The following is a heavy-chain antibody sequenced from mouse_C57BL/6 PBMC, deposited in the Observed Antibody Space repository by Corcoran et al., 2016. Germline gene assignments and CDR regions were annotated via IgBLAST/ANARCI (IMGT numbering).Heavy chain of an antibody. V-gene: IGHV1-26*01. J-gene: IGHJ1*03. CDR1: GYTFTDYY. CDR3: ARKRGYYGYFDV. D-gene: IGHD2-1*01. Sequence: EVQLQQSGPELVKPGASVKISCKASGYTFTDYYMNWVKQSHGKSLEWIGDINPNNGGTSYNQKFKGKATLTVDKSSSTAYMGLRSLTSEDSAVYYCARKRGYYGYFDVWGTGTTVTVSS. CDR2: INPNNGGT.